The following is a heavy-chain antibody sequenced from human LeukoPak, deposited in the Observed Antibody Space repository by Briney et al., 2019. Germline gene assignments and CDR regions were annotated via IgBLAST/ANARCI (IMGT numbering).Heavy chain of an antibody. CDR3: ARRRYSGSSQHFDY. CDR1: GFTFSSYG. D-gene: IGHD1-26*01. V-gene: IGHV3-30*02. CDR2: IRYDGSNK. J-gene: IGHJ4*02. Sequence: PGGSLRLSCAASGFTFSSYGMHWVRQAPGKGLEWVAFIRYDGSNKYFADSVKGRFTISRDSSKNTLYLQMNSLRAEDTAVYYCARRRYSGSSQHFDYWGQGTLVTVSS.